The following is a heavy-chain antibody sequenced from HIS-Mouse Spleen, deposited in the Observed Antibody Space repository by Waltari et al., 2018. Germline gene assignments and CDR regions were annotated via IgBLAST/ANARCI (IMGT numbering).Heavy chain of an antibody. CDR1: GYTFTSYY. CDR3: ARAPTGFLEWFDAFDI. J-gene: IGHJ3*02. D-gene: IGHD3-3*01. CDR2: INPSGGRT. V-gene: IGHV1-46*01. Sequence: QVQLVQSGAEVKKPGASVKVSCKASGYTFTSYYMHWVRQAPGQGLEWMGIINPSGGRTSYAQKFQGRVTMTRDTSTSTVYMELSSLRSEDTAVYHCARAPTGFLEWFDAFDIWGQGTMVTVSS.